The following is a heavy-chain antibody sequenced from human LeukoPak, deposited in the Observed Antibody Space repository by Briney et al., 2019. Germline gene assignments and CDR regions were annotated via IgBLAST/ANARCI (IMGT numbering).Heavy chain of an antibody. J-gene: IGHJ6*03. D-gene: IGHD6-13*01. V-gene: IGHV3-11*04. Sequence: GGSLRLSCAASGFTFSDYYMSWIRQAPGKGLEWVSYISTSGSTKYYADSVKGRFTISRDNAKNSLYLQMNSLRAEDTAVYYCARDPVAAPGTNYYHYYMDVWGKGSTVTVSS. CDR3: ARDPVAAPGTNYYHYYMDV. CDR2: ISTSGSTK. CDR1: GFTFSDYY.